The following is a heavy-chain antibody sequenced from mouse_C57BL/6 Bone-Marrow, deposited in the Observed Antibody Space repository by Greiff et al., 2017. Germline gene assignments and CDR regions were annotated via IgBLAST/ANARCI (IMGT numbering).Heavy chain of an antibody. D-gene: IGHD1-1*01. CDR3: ARDLRYYGFLYYYAMDY. CDR2: LSYDGSN. Sequence: EVQLVESGPGLVKPSQSLSLTCSVTGYSIASGYYWNWIRQFPGNKLEWMGYLSYDGSNNYNPSLKNRISITRDTSKNQFFLKLNSVTTEDTATYYCARDLRYYGFLYYYAMDYWGQGTSVTVSS. CDR1: GYSIASGYY. V-gene: IGHV3-6*01. J-gene: IGHJ4*01.